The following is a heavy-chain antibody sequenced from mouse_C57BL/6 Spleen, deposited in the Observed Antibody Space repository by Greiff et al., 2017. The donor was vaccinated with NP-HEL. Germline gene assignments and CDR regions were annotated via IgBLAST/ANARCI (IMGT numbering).Heavy chain of an antibody. Sequence: EVQLQQSGPELVKPGASVKISCKASGYTFTDYYMNWVKQSHGKSLEWIGDINPNNGGTSYNQKFKGKATLTVDTSSSTAYMELRSLTSEDSAVYYCARMDYWGQGTSVTVSS. V-gene: IGHV1-26*01. CDR1: GYTFTDYY. CDR3: ARMDY. CDR2: INPNNGGT. J-gene: IGHJ4*01.